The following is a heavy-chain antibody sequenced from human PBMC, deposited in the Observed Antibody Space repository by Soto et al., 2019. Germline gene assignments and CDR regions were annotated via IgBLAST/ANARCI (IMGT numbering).Heavy chain of an antibody. CDR1: GFTFSSYA. J-gene: IGHJ4*02. V-gene: IGHV3-33*01. Sequence: GGSLRLSCAASGFTFSSYALHWVRQAPGKGLEWVAVIWYDGSNKYYADSVKGRFTISRDNAKNTLYLQMNSLRAEDTAVYYCARDLTTVTMIFDYWGQGTLVTVSS. CDR2: IWYDGSNK. D-gene: IGHD4-4*01. CDR3: ARDLTTVTMIFDY.